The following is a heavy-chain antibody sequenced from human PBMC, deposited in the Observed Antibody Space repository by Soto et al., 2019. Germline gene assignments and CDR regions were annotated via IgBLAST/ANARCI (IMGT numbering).Heavy chain of an antibody. V-gene: IGHV5-51*01. CDR1: GDSFTADW. CDR3: AARTLSSPECST. D-gene: IGHD3-3*01. Sequence: LRASLKISCKTSGDSFTADWIGWVRQLPGKGLEWMGVIYPGDSRTRYRPPFQGQVTISVDKSIRIAYLQWSRLKASDTAMYYCAARTLSSPECSTWGQGPQGTV. CDR2: IYPGDSRT. J-gene: IGHJ5*02.